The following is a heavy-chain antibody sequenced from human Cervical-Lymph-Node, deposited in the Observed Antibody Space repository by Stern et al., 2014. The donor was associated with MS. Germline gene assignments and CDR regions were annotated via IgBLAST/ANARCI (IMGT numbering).Heavy chain of an antibody. CDR2: IYYSGST. D-gene: IGHD3-10*01. CDR1: GGSISSSSYY. Sequence: QVQLQESGPGLVKPSETLSLTCTVSGGSISSSSYYWGWIRQPPGKGLEWIGSIYYSGSTYYNPSLKARVPIPVNTSKNQFPLKFSSVTAADTAVYYCARHPPPGFGELLEGDWFDPWGQGTLVTVSS. J-gene: IGHJ5*02. V-gene: IGHV4-39*01. CDR3: ARHPPPGFGELLEGDWFDP.